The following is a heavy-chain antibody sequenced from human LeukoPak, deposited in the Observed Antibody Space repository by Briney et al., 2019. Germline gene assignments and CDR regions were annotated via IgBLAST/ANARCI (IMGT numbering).Heavy chain of an antibody. CDR1: GDSLRKYY. J-gene: IGHJ4*02. V-gene: IGHV4-59*01. CDR3: ARDRSYVEISAFDS. Sequence: SSETLSLTCTVSGDSLRKYYWSWIRQPPGKGLEWIGHIYYSGTTNYNPSLKSRLTISIDTSKNQFSLKLTAVTAADTAMYFCARDRSYVEISAFDSWGQGTLVTVSS. CDR2: IYYSGTT. D-gene: IGHD4-17*01.